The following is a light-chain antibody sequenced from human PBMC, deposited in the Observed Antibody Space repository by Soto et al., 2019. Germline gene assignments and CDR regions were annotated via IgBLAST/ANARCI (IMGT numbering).Light chain of an antibody. CDR1: RSNIGSNY. V-gene: IGLV1-47*02. CDR2: NNS. J-gene: IGLJ2*01. Sequence: QSVLTQPPSASGTPGQRVTISCSGSRSNIGSNYVYWYQQLPGTAPKLLIYNNSQRPSGVPDRFSGSKSGTSASLAISGLRSEDEADYYCAAWDDRLSGPVFGGGTKLTVL. CDR3: AAWDDRLSGPV.